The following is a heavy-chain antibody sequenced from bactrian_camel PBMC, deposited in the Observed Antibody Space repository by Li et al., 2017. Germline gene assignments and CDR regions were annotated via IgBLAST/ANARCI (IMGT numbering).Heavy chain of an antibody. CDR1: ESAYAIVGRCM. J-gene: IGHJ4*01. CDR2: IGPDGTT. D-gene: IGHD2*01. V-gene: IGHV3S53*01. Sequence: HVQLVESGGGSVQAGGSLRLSCAASESAYAIVGRCMMGWYRQAPGKEREFVSSIGPDGTTAYADSAKGRFTISQQHSTDTVYLQMNSLKPEDTAMYYCNAECRSYYIITVSSGTQVTVS.